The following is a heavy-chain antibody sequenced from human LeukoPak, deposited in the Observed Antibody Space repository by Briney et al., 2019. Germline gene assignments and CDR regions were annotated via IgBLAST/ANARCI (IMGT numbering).Heavy chain of an antibody. Sequence: ASVKVSCKASGYTFTGYYMHWVRQAPGQGLEWMGWINPNSGGTNYAQKFQGRVTMTRDTSISTAYMELSRLRSDDTAVYYCARSVVVVAAHSDAFDIWGQGTMVTVSS. V-gene: IGHV1-2*02. CDR2: INPNSGGT. J-gene: IGHJ3*02. CDR1: GYTFTGYY. CDR3: ARSVVVVAAHSDAFDI. D-gene: IGHD2-15*01.